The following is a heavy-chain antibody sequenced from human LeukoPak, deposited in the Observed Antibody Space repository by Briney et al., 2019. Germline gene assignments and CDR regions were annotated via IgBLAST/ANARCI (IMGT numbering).Heavy chain of an antibody. CDR2: ISSSGSTI. Sequence: GGSLRLSCAASGFTFSSYEMNWVRQAPGKGLEWVSYISSSGSTIYYADSVKGRFAISRDNAKNSLYLQMNSLRAEDTAVYYCARVRSSYVRRYYFDYWGQGTLVTVSS. CDR3: ARVRSSYVRRYYFDY. D-gene: IGHD2-15*01. J-gene: IGHJ4*02. CDR1: GFTFSSYE. V-gene: IGHV3-48*03.